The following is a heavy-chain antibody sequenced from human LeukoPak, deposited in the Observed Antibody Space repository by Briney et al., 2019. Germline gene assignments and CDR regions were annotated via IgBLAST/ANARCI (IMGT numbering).Heavy chain of an antibody. V-gene: IGHV3-48*02. Sequence: GGSLRLSCAASGFTFSSYSMNWVRQAPGKGLEWVSYISSSSSTIYYADSVKGRFTISRDNATNSLYLQMNSLRDEDTAVYYCARVWGTYYYDSTGQIDYWGQGTLVTVSS. D-gene: IGHD3-22*01. CDR3: ARVWGTYYYDSTGQIDY. J-gene: IGHJ4*02. CDR2: ISSSSSTI. CDR1: GFTFSSYS.